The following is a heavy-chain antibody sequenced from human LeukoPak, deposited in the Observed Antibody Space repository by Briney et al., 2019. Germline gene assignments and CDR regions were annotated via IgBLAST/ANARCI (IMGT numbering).Heavy chain of an antibody. CDR1: GGSISSYY. Sequence: PSETLSLTCTVSGGSISSYYWSWIRQPAGKGLEWIGRIYTSGSTNYNPSLKSRATISVDKSKNQFSPKLSSVTAADTAVYYCAREFEYQLLPPYYHYMDVWGTGTTVTVSS. CDR2: IYTSGST. J-gene: IGHJ6*03. D-gene: IGHD2-2*01. V-gene: IGHV4-4*07. CDR3: AREFEYQLLPPYYHYMDV.